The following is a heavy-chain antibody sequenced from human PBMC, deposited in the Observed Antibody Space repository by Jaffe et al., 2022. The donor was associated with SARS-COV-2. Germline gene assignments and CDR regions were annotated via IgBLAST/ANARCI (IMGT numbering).Heavy chain of an antibody. CDR3: ARVPPYYGSGSYYTLDY. J-gene: IGHJ4*02. CDR2: INSDGSST. Sequence: EVQLVESGGGLVQPGGSLRLSCAASGFTFSSYWMHWVRQAPGKGLVWVSRINSDGSSTSYADSVKGRFTISRDNAKNTLYLQMNSLRAEDTAVYYCARVPPYYGSGSYYTLDYWGQGTLVTVSS. V-gene: IGHV3-74*01. D-gene: IGHD3-10*01. CDR1: GFTFSSYW.